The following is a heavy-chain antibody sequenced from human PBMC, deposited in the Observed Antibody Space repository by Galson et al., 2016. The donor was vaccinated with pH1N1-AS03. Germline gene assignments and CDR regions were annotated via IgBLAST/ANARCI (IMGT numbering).Heavy chain of an antibody. V-gene: IGHV3-33*08. J-gene: IGHJ6*02. Sequence: SLRLSCAASGFTFSTYAMHRVRQAPGKGLEWVAIIWSEEGNNYYADSVTGRFTISRDTSKNTLFLQMNSMTSDDTAVYYCASALTSLCGGDCYSIGRDVWGQGTTVTVSS. D-gene: IGHD2-21*01. CDR2: IWSEEGNN. CDR1: GFTFSTYA. CDR3: ASALTSLCGGDCYSIGRDV.